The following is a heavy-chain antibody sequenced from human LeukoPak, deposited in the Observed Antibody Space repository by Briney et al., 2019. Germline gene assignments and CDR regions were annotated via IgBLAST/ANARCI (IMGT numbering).Heavy chain of an antibody. Sequence: SETLSLTCAVYGGSLSGYYWSWIRQPPGKGLEWIGEINHSGSTNYNPSLNSRVTISVDTSTNQLSLTLSSVTAADTAVYYCARRETYSCSSSGKRNWFDPWGQGTLVTVSS. V-gene: IGHV4-34*01. D-gene: IGHD6-13*01. CDR1: GGSLSGYY. J-gene: IGHJ5*02. CDR2: INHSGST. CDR3: ARRETYSCSSSGKRNWFDP.